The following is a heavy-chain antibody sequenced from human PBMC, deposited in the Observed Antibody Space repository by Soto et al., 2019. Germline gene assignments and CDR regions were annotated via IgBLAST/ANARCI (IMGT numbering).Heavy chain of an antibody. CDR1: GFTFIGSA. Sequence: GSLRLSCAASGFTFIGSAMHWVRQASGKGLEWVGRIRSKANSYATAYAASVKGRFTISRDDSKNTAYLQMNSLKTEDTAVYYCTRGYYYYYMDVWGKGTTVTVSS. V-gene: IGHV3-73*01. D-gene: IGHD1-26*01. J-gene: IGHJ6*03. CDR2: IRSKANSYAT. CDR3: TRGYYYYYMDV.